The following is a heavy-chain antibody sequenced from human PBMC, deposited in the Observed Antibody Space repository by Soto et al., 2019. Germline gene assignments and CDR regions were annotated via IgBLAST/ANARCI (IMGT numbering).Heavy chain of an antibody. J-gene: IGHJ6*02. D-gene: IGHD2-2*01. Sequence: PGGSLRLSCAASGFTFSSYAMSWVRQAPGKGLEWVSAISGSGGSTYYADSVKGRFTISRDNAKNSLYLQMNSLRDEDTAVYYCARKVPAARAAPDYYYYGMDVWGQGTTVTGSS. CDR3: ARKVPAARAAPDYYYYGMDV. CDR2: ISGSGGST. CDR1: GFTFSSYA. V-gene: IGHV3-23*01.